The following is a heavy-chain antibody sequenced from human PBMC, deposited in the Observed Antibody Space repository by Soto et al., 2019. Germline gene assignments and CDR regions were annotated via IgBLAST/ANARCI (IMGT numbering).Heavy chain of an antibody. CDR3: AKERRGYSYGSALDY. CDR1: GFTFDDYA. V-gene: IGHV3-9*01. D-gene: IGHD5-18*01. J-gene: IGHJ4*02. CDR2: ISWNSGSI. Sequence: GGSLRLSCAASGFTFDDYAMHWVRQAPGKGLEWVSGISWNSGSIGYADSVKGRFTISRDNAKNSLYLQMNSLRAEDTALYYCAKERRGYSYGSALDYWGRGTLVTVSS.